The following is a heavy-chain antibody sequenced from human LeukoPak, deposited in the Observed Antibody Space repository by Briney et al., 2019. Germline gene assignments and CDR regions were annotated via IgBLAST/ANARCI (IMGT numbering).Heavy chain of an antibody. D-gene: IGHD3-22*01. CDR1: GGSISSGSYY. J-gene: IGHJ3*02. V-gene: IGHV4-61*02. CDR2: IYTSGST. Sequence: PSETLSLTCTVSGGSISSGSYYWSWIRPPAGKGLEWIGRIYTSGSTNYNPSLKSRVTISVDTSKNQFSLKLSSVTAADTAVYYCARKKPLASIVVVMGDAFDIWGQGTMVTVSS. CDR3: ARKKPLASIVVVMGDAFDI.